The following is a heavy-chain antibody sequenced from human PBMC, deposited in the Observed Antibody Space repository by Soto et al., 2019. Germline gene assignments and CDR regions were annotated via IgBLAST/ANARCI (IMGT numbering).Heavy chain of an antibody. D-gene: IGHD6-6*01. Sequence: QLQLQESGPGLVKPSETLSLTCTVSGGSISSIDDWWGWVRQPPGKGLEWIASVYRTGATYYYPSLESRVTVSVDTSKNQFFLKVTSVTAADTAVYYCARLMSSSFFTYWGQGTLVTVSS. J-gene: IGHJ4*02. CDR1: GGSISSIDDW. V-gene: IGHV4-39*01. CDR2: VYRTGAT. CDR3: ARLMSSSFFTY.